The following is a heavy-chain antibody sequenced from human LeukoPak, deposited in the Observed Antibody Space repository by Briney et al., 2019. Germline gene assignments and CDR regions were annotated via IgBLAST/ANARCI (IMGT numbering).Heavy chain of an antibody. CDR3: ARGLLWFGEYYDY. D-gene: IGHD3-10*01. Sequence: GGSLRLSCAASGFTFSSYWMSLVRQAPGKGLEWVANIKQDGSEKYYVDSVKGRFTISRDNAKNSLYLQMNSLRAEDTAVYYCARGLLWFGEYYDYWGQGTLVTVSS. CDR2: IKQDGSEK. V-gene: IGHV3-7*01. CDR1: GFTFSSYW. J-gene: IGHJ4*02.